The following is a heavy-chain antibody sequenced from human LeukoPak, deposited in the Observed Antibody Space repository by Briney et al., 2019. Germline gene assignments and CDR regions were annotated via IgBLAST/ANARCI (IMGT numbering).Heavy chain of an antibody. V-gene: IGHV3-30-3*01. CDR2: ISYDGSNK. CDR1: GFTFSSYA. CDR3: AREGITIFRDYFDY. J-gene: IGHJ4*02. D-gene: IGHD3-3*01. Sequence: GGSLRLSCAASGFTFSSYAMHWVRQAPGKGLEWVAVISYDGSNKYYADSVKGRFTISRDNSKNTLYLQMNSLRAEDTAVYYCAREGITIFRDYFDYWGQGTLVTVSS.